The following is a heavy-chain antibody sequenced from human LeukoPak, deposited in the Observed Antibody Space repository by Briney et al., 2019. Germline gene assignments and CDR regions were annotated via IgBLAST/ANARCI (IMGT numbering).Heavy chain of an antibody. V-gene: IGHV3-23*01. CDR1: GFTFSSYG. CDR3: AKNLNPMVRGVYYFDY. D-gene: IGHD3-10*01. Sequence: PGGSLRLSCAASGFTFSSYGMSWVRQAPGKGLEWVSAISGSGGSTYYADSVKGRFTISRDNSKNTLYLQMNSLRAEDTAVYYCAKNLNPMVRGVYYFDYWGQGTLVTVSS. J-gene: IGHJ4*02. CDR2: ISGSGGST.